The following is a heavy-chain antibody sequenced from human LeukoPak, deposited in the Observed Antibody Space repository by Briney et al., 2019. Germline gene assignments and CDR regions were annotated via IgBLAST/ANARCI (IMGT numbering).Heavy chain of an antibody. CDR2: IYYNGRT. CDR3: ARLLDCDNSGDPDTFDI. V-gene: IGHV4-59*07. D-gene: IGHD3-22*01. J-gene: IGHJ3*02. CDR1: GGSFINYY. Sequence: SDTLSLTCTVSGGSFINYYWTWIRQTPVKGLEWIAFIYYNGRTRYNPSFQSRVTISLDTSKNHFTLQVRSVTAADTAVYFCARLLDCDNSGDPDTFDIWGQGTTISVSS.